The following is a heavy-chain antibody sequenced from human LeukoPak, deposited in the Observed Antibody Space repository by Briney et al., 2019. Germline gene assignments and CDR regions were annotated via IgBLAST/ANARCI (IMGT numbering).Heavy chain of an antibody. V-gene: IGHV4-59*11. CDR3: ARVSVASADRGHFDY. CDR1: GGSISHHF. D-gene: IGHD6-13*01. J-gene: IGHJ4*02. CDR2: ISYSGSA. Sequence: PSETLSLTCTVSGGSISHHFWGWLRQPPGKGLDWIGYISYSGSANYNPSLKSRVTISLDTSKNQFSLRLTSMNSADSAVYYCARVSVASADRGHFDYWGQGTLVTVSS.